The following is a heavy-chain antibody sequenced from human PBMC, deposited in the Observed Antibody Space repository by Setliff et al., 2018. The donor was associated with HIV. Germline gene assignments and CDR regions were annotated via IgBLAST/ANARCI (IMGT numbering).Heavy chain of an antibody. CDR3: ARGRGSSSSWPIDY. CDR2: INHSGST. V-gene: IGHV4-59*12. Sequence: PSETLSLTCTVSGGSISSYYWSWIRQPAGKGLEWIGEINHSGSTNYNPSLKSRVTISVDTSKNQFSLKLSSVTAADTAVYFCARGRGSSSSWPIDYWGQGTLVTVSS. D-gene: IGHD6-13*01. J-gene: IGHJ4*02. CDR1: GGSISSYY.